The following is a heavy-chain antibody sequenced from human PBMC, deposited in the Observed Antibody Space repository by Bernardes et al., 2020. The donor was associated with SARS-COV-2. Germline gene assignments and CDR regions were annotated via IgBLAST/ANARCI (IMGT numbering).Heavy chain of an antibody. Sequence: GGFLRLSCAASGFSFSTYHMHWGRQAPGKGLEWISYISSGSSTTYYADSVKGRFTVSRDNDKNSLYLQMNSLRVEDTAIYYCVRGLAWYDFWSGDGMDVWGQGTTVTVS. CDR1: GFSFSTYH. CDR3: VRGLAWYDFWSGDGMDV. V-gene: IGHV3-48*01. J-gene: IGHJ6*02. CDR2: ISSGSSTT. D-gene: IGHD3-3*01.